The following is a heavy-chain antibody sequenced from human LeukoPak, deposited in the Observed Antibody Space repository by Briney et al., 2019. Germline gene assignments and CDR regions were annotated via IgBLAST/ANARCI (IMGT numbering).Heavy chain of an antibody. Sequence: GRSLRLSCAASGFTFSSYGMRCVRQAPGKGLEWVAVIWYDGSNKYYADSVKGRFTISRDNSTNTLYLQMNSLRAEDTAVYYSAKDSGRGRYFDHWRQGTLVTVSS. J-gene: IGHJ4*02. CDR2: IWYDGSNK. CDR1: GFTFSSYG. D-gene: IGHD2-15*01. CDR3: AKDSGRGRYFDH. V-gene: IGHV3-33*06.